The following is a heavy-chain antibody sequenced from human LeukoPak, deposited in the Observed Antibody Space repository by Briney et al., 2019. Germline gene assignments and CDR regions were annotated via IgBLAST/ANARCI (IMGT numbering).Heavy chain of an antibody. CDR1: GFTFSSYC. Sequence: PGGSLRLSCAASGFTFSSYCMNWVRQAPGKGLECVSSISSSSNYIYYADSVKGRFTISRDNAKNSLYLQMNSLRAEDTAVYYCARDLSAGVVVAAASDYWGQGTLVTVSS. CDR3: ARDLSAGVVVAAASDY. D-gene: IGHD2-15*01. J-gene: IGHJ4*02. V-gene: IGHV3-21*01. CDR2: ISSSSNYI.